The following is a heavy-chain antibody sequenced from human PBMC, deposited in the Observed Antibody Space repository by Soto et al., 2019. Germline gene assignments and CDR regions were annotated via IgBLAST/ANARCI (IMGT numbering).Heavy chain of an antibody. CDR3: TRRQYLDY. Sequence: GGSLRLSCTASGLTFGEYAMSWFRQAPGKGLEWVGYIRSKSFGGTTEYAASVKGRFTISRDDSKSIAYLQMDSLETEDTAVYYCTRRQYLDYWGQGILVTVSS. CDR1: GLTFGEYA. J-gene: IGHJ4*02. V-gene: IGHV3-49*03. CDR2: IRSKSFGGTT.